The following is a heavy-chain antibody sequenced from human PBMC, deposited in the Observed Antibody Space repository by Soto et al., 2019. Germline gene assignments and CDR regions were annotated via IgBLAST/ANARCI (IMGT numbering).Heavy chain of an antibody. Sequence: ASVKVSCKASGGTFSSYAISWVRQAPGQGLEWMGGIIPLFGTTDYAQKFQGRVTITADESTSTAYMDLSSLTSEDTAIYYCARVYCSGGSCNEFDYWGQGTLVTVSS. CDR3: ARVYCSGGSCNEFDY. CDR2: IIPLFGTT. J-gene: IGHJ4*02. D-gene: IGHD2-15*01. V-gene: IGHV1-69*13. CDR1: GGTFSSYA.